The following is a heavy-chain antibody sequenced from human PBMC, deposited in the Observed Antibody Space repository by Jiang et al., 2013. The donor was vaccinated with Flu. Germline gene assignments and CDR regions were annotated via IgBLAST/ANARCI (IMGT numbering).Heavy chain of an antibody. Sequence: GASVKVSCKASGYTFTTYGISWVRQAPGQGLEWMGWISAYNGNTNYAESLQGRVTMTTDTSTSTAYMELRSLRSDDTAVYYCARDKPDYDILTGYYRDWFDPWGQGTLVTVSS. CDR2: ISAYNGNT. V-gene: IGHV1-18*01. J-gene: IGHJ5*02. CDR3: ARDKPDYDILTGYYRDWFDP. D-gene: IGHD3-9*01. CDR1: GYTFTTYG.